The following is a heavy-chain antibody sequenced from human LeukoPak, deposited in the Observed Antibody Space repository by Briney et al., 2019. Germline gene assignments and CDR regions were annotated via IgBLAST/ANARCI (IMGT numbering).Heavy chain of an antibody. CDR2: ISGSGGST. D-gene: IGHD2-2*01. CDR3: ANTVVVPANWEYFDY. V-gene: IGHV3-23*01. Sequence: GGSLRLSCAASGFTFSSYAMSWVRQAPGKGLEWVSAISGSGGSTYYADSVKGRFTISRDNSKNTLYLQMNSLRAEDTAVYYCANTVVVPANWEYFDYWGQGTLVTVSS. J-gene: IGHJ4*02. CDR1: GFTFSSYA.